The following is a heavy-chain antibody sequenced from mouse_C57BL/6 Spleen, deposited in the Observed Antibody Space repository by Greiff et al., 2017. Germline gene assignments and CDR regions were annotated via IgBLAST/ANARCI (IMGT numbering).Heavy chain of an antibody. V-gene: IGHV1-15*01. Sequence: QVQLQQSGAELVRPGASVTLSCKASGYTFTDYEMHWVKQTPVHGLEWIGAIDPETGGTAYNQKFKGKAILTADKSSSTAYMELRSLTSEDSAVYYWTRRTTVVYFDYWGQGTTRTVSS. CDR3: TRRTTVVYFDY. J-gene: IGHJ2*01. CDR1: GYTFTDYE. D-gene: IGHD1-1*01. CDR2: IDPETGGT.